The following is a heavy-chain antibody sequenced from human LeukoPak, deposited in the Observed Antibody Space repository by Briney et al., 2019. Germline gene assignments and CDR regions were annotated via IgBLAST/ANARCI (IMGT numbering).Heavy chain of an antibody. Sequence: PSETLSLTCTVSGGSISSSSYYWGWIRQPPGKGLEWIGSIYYSGSTYYNPSLKSRVTISVDTSKNQFSLKLSSVTAADTAVYYCARNLGIAVAGTGAFDIWGQGTMVTVSS. V-gene: IGHV4-39*07. CDR1: GGSISSSSYY. J-gene: IGHJ3*02. CDR3: ARNLGIAVAGTGAFDI. CDR2: IYYSGST. D-gene: IGHD6-19*01.